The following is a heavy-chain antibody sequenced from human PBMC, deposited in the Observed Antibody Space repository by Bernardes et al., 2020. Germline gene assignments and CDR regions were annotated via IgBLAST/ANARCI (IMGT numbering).Heavy chain of an antibody. CDR3: AISGYSSSWYHANYYYGMDV. CDR2: FDPEDGET. J-gene: IGHJ6*04. D-gene: IGHD6-13*01. Sequence: ASVKVSCKVSGYTLPELSIHWVRQAPGKGLECMGGFDPEDGETLYAQNFHGRVTMTEDTSTDTAYMELSSLSSEDTAVYYCAISGYSSSWYHANYYYGMDVWGKGTTVTVSS. CDR1: GYTLPELS. V-gene: IGHV1-24*01.